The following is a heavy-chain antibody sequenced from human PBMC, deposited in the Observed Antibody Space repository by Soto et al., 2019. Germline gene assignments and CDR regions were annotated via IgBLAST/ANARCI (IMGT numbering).Heavy chain of an antibody. CDR3: ASGASRWYPYFFDS. V-gene: IGHV1-69*01. J-gene: IGHJ4*02. CDR2: IIPYYNTL. Sequence: QAQVVQSGAEVRKPGSSVKLSCKASEGTFNSYAIAWVRQAPGQGLEWLGGIIPYYNTLNYAQKFQDRVKITADDSTNTVYMELSSLRSDATAVYFCASGASRWYPYFFDSWAQGTLVTVSS. CDR1: EGTFNSYA. D-gene: IGHD6-13*01.